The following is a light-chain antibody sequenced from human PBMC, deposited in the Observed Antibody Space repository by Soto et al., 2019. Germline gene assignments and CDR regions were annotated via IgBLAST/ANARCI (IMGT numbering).Light chain of an antibody. Sequence: DIQMTQSPSSLSASVGDRVTITCQASQDISNYLNWYQQKPGKAHKLLIYDASSLESGVQSRFSGSGSGTEFTLTIRSLQPDDFATYYCKQYNSYSQTFGQGTKVDIK. CDR3: KQYNSYSQT. J-gene: IGKJ1*01. V-gene: IGKV1-5*01. CDR1: QDISNY. CDR2: DAS.